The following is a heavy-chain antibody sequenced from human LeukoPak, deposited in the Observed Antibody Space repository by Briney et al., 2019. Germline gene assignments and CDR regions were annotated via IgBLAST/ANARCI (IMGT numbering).Heavy chain of an antibody. CDR3: ARDSRYESSSAYNWFDP. CDR2: IYYSGST. J-gene: IGHJ5*02. V-gene: IGHV4-39*07. CDR1: GGSISSSSYY. Sequence: SETLSLICTVSGGSISSSSYYWGWIRQPPGKGLEWIGSIYYSGSTYYNPSLKSRVTISVDTSKNQFSLKLSSVTAADTAVYYCARDSRYESSSAYNWFDPWGQGTLVTVSS. D-gene: IGHD6-6*01.